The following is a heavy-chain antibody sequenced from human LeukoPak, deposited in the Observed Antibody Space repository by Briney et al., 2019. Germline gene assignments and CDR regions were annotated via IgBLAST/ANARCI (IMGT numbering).Heavy chain of an antibody. Sequence: PSETLSLTCTVSGGSISSSSYYWGWIRQPPGKGLEWIGTIYYSGSTYYNPSLKSRVTISVDTSKNQFSLKLSSVTAADTAVYYCARHFYDSSGYHPYFDYWGQGTLVTVSS. CDR3: ARHFYDSSGYHPYFDY. J-gene: IGHJ4*02. V-gene: IGHV4-39*01. CDR1: GGSISSSSYY. D-gene: IGHD3-22*01. CDR2: IYYSGST.